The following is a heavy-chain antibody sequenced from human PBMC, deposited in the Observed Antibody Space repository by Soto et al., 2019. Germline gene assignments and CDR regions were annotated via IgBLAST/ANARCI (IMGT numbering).Heavy chain of an antibody. D-gene: IGHD3-10*01. CDR2: IIPIFDAT. CDR3: ARDLTSGRGS. CDR1: GGTFSRHS. Sequence: QVQMVQSGAEVKKPGSSARVSCKVSGGTFSRHSISWVRQAPGQGLEWMGGIIPIFDATQYAQKFQGRLTITADESTTTFHMDTAGLRPEDTAIYYYARDLTSGRGSWGQGALATVSP. V-gene: IGHV1-69*01. J-gene: IGHJ4*02.